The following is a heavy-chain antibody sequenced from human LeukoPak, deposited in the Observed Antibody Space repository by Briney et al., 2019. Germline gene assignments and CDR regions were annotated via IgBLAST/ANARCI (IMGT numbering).Heavy chain of an antibody. Sequence: SETLSLTCTVSGGSISSYYWSWIRQPPGKGLEWIGYIYYSGSTNYNPSLKSRVTISVDTSKNQLSLKLSSVTAADTAVYYCARAAVAGLIDYWGQGTLVTVSS. V-gene: IGHV4-59*08. J-gene: IGHJ4*02. CDR1: GGSISSYY. CDR2: IYYSGST. D-gene: IGHD6-19*01. CDR3: ARAAVAGLIDY.